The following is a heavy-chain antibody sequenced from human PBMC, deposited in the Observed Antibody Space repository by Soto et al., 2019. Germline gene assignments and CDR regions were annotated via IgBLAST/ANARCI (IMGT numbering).Heavy chain of an antibody. CDR1: GGSFSGYY. J-gene: IGHJ4*02. V-gene: IGHV4-34*01. Sequence: QVQLQQWGAGLLKPSETLSLTCAVYGGSFSGYYWSWIRQPPGKGLEWIGEINHSGSTNYNPSLKSRVTISVDTSKNQFSTKLSSVTAADTAVYYCARTYSSSWSPFEYWGQGTLVTVSS. D-gene: IGHD6-13*01. CDR3: ARTYSSSWSPFEY. CDR2: INHSGST.